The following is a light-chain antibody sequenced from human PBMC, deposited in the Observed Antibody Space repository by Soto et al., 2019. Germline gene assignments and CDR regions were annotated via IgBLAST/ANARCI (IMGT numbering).Light chain of an antibody. CDR3: QQSYSTLT. CDR1: QNINKY. V-gene: IGKV1-39*01. CDR2: AAS. J-gene: IGKJ5*01. Sequence: DVHMTQAPSSLSPSVGDKVTITCGSTQNINKYLCWYQQKPGKAPNLLIYAASNMQSGVPPRFSGRGSGTNFTLTSSSQQAEDFVTYYCQQSYSTLTFGQGTRLDI.